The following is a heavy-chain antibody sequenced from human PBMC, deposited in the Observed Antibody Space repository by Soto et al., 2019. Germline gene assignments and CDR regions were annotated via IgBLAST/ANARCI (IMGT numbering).Heavy chain of an antibody. CDR1: GGTFSSYA. D-gene: IGHD6-6*01. CDR2: IIPIFGTA. Sequence: SVKVSCKASGGTFSSYAISWVRQAPGQGLEWMGGIIPIFGTANYAQKFQGRVTITADESTSTAYMELSSLRSEDTAVYYCARDLEYSSSPYYYYYGMDVWGQGTTVTVSS. J-gene: IGHJ6*02. V-gene: IGHV1-69*13. CDR3: ARDLEYSSSPYYYYYGMDV.